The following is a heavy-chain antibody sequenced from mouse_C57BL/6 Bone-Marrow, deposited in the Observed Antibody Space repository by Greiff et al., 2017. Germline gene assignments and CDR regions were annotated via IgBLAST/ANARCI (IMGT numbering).Heavy chain of an antibody. Sequence: EVKLMESGGDLVKPGGSLKLSCAASGFTFRSYGMSWVRQTPDKRLEWVATISSGGSYTYYPDSVKGRFTISRDNAKNTLYLQMSSLKSEDTAMYYCARRAMVTTPYYFDYWGQGTTLTVSS. D-gene: IGHD2-2*01. CDR1: GFTFRSYG. V-gene: IGHV5-6*02. J-gene: IGHJ2*01. CDR3: ARRAMVTTPYYFDY. CDR2: ISSGGSYT.